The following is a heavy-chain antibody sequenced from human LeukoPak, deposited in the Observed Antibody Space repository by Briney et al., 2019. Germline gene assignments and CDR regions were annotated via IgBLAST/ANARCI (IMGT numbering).Heavy chain of an antibody. J-gene: IGHJ4*02. V-gene: IGHV1-46*01. Sequence: GASVKVSCKASGYTFSSYYMHWVRQAPGQGLEWMGVINPSGGSTTYAQKFQGRLTMTRDTSTSTVYMELSSLRSEDTAVYYCAGDRDHSGFYYFDYWGQGTLVTVPS. D-gene: IGHD3-10*01. CDR1: GYTFSSYY. CDR3: AGDRDHSGFYYFDY. CDR2: INPSGGST.